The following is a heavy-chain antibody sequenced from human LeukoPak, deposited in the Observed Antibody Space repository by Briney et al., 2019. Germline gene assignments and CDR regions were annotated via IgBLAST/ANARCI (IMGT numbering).Heavy chain of an antibody. D-gene: IGHD2-2*01. CDR1: GFTFNTYA. CDR2: ISGSGDRT. Sequence: GGSLRLSCAAYGFTFNTYAMTWVRQAPGRGLEWVSTISGSGDRTHCADSVKGRFTISRDNSKNTLHLQMNSLRAEDTAVYYCAKGEHIVVVPAAFDCWGQGTLVTVSS. CDR3: AKGEHIVVVPAAFDC. J-gene: IGHJ5*01. V-gene: IGHV3-23*01.